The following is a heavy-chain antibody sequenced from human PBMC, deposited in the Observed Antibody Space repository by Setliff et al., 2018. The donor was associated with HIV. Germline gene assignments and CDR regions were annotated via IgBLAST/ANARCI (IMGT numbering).Heavy chain of an antibody. Sequence: SETLSLTCTVSGGSVSNYYWTWIRQSAGKGLEWIGHINTSGSTKYNPSLKSRLTMSVDSSGNQFSLTLTSVTAADTAGYYCARDPNTGWYYLDFGGPGALVTVSS. D-gene: IGHD6-19*01. CDR3: ARDPNTGWYYLDF. J-gene: IGHJ4*02. CDR2: INTSGST. CDR1: GGSVSNYY. V-gene: IGHV4-4*07.